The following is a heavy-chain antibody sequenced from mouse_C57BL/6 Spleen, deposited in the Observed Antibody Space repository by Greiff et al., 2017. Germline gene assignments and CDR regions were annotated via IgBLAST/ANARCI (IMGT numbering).Heavy chain of an antibody. V-gene: IGHV1-81*01. CDR2: IYPRSGNT. Sequence: QVQLQQSGAELARPGASVKLSCKASGYTFTSYGISWVKQRTGQGLEWIGEIYPRSGNTYYNEKFKGKATLTADKSSSTAYMQLRSLTSEASAVYFCASRGGSDGYAMDYWGQGTLVTVSS. CDR1: GYTFTSYG. D-gene: IGHD3-3*01. CDR3: ASRGGSDGYAMDY. J-gene: IGHJ4*01.